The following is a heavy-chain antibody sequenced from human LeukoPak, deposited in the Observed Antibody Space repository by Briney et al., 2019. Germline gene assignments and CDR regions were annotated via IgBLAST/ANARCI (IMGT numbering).Heavy chain of an antibody. D-gene: IGHD6-13*01. CDR1: GFTFSSYA. J-gene: IGHJ4*02. CDR2: ISYDGSNK. V-gene: IGHV3-30*01. Sequence: PGGSLRLSCAASGFTFSSYAMHWVRQAPGKGLEWVAVISYDGSNKYYADSVKGRFTISRDNSKNTLYLQMNSLRAEDTAVYYCARDQNLYYSSSWYDYWGQGTLVTVSS. CDR3: ARDQNLYYSSSWYDY.